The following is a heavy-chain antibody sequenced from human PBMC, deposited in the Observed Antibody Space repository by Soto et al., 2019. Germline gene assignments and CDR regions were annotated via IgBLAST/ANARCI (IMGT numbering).Heavy chain of an antibody. CDR1: GYTFTGYY. V-gene: IGHV1-2*02. CDR2: INPNSGGT. CDR3: ARDTPRSTSDLYYFDY. Sequence: ASVKVSCKASGYTFTGYYMHWVRQAPGQGLEWMGWINPNSGGTNYAQKFQGRVTMTRDTSISTAYMELSRLRSDDTAVYYCARDTPRSTSDLYYFDYWGQGTLVTVSS. J-gene: IGHJ4*02. D-gene: IGHD3-10*01.